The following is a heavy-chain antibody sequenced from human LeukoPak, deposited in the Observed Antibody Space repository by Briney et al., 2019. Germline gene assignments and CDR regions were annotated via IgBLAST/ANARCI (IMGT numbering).Heavy chain of an antibody. D-gene: IGHD1-1*01. CDR1: GYTFTSYY. Sequence: ASVKVSCKASGYTFTSYYMHWVRQAPGQGLEWMGIINPSGGSTSYAQKFQGRVTMTRDMSTSTVYMELSSLRSEDTAVYYCARTTYPHDAFDIRGQGTMVTVSS. J-gene: IGHJ3*02. CDR2: INPSGGST. CDR3: ARTTYPHDAFDI. V-gene: IGHV1-46*01.